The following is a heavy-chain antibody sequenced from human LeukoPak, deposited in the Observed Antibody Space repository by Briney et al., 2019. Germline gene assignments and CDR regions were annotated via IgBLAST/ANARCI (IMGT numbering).Heavy chain of an antibody. Sequence: TSETLSLTCTVSGGSISSGDYYWSWIRQPPEKGLEWIGYIYYSGSTNYNPSLKSRVTISVDTSKNQFSLKLSSVAAADTAVYYCARRRYYDSSGPSSYGMDVWGQGTTVTVSS. CDR1: GGSISSGDYY. CDR3: ARRRYYDSSGPSSYGMDV. J-gene: IGHJ6*02. CDR2: IYYSGST. D-gene: IGHD3-22*01. V-gene: IGHV4-30-4*01.